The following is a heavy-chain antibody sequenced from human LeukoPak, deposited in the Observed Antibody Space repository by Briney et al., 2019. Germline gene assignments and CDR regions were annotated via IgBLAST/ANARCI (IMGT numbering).Heavy chain of an antibody. Sequence: GGTLRLSCAASGFTFSSYGMSWVRQAPGKGLEWVSAISGSGGSTYYADSVKGRFTISRDNSKNTLYLQMNSLRAEDTAVYYCAMKAVPRPRLYDAFAFWGQGTVVTVSS. J-gene: IGHJ3*01. CDR3: AMKAVPRPRLYDAFAF. D-gene: IGHD2-2*02. CDR1: GFTFSSYG. CDR2: ISGSGGST. V-gene: IGHV3-23*01.